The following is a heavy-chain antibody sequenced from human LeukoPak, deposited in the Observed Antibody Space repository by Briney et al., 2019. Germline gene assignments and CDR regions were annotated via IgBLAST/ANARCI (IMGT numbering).Heavy chain of an antibody. Sequence: SETLSLTCAVYGGSFSGYYWSWIRHPPGKGLEWIGEINHSGSTNYNPSLKSRVTISVDTSKNQFSLKLSSVTAADTAVYYCATGRGSSGWYGGTTSGGYYFDYWGQGTLVTVSS. J-gene: IGHJ4*02. V-gene: IGHV4-34*01. D-gene: IGHD6-19*01. CDR3: ATGRGSSGWYGGTTSGGYYFDY. CDR1: GGSFSGYY. CDR2: INHSGST.